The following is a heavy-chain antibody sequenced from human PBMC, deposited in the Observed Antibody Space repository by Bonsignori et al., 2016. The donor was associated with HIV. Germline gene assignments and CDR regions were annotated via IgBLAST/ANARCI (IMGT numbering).Heavy chain of an antibody. V-gene: IGHV1-69*13. D-gene: IGHD5-18*01. J-gene: IGHJ6*01. CDR3: ARDLGYIYGYHY. CDR1: GGSLSNYI. CDR2: IMPMLGAP. Sequence: QVHLVQSGAEVKKPGSSVKVSCKGSGGSLSNYIISWMRQAPGQGFEWMGGIMPMLGAPNYAQKFQGRVTMTADESTNTVYMELSSLRYDDTGIYYCARDLGYIYGYHY.